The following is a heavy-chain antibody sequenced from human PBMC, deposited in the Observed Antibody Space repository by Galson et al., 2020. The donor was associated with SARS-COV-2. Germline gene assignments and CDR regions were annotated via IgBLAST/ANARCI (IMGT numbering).Heavy chain of an antibody. J-gene: IGHJ4*02. Sequence: TGGSLRLSCAASGFTFSSYAMSWVRQAPGKGLEWVLAISGSGGSTYYADSVKGRFTISRDNSKNTLYLQMNSLRAEDTAVYYCAKVGYYDSSGSFRYWGQGTLVTVSS. V-gene: IGHV3-23*01. CDR1: GFTFSSYA. D-gene: IGHD3-22*01. CDR2: ISGSGGST. CDR3: AKVGYYDSSGSFRY.